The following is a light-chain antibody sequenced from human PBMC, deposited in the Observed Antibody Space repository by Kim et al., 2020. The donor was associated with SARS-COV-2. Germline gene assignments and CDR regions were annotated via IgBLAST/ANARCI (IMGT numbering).Light chain of an antibody. CDR1: QSISTN. Sequence: SVSPGERATLSCRASQSISTNLAWYQQRPGQAPRLLIYGASTRATGIPARFIGSGSGTVFTLTINSLQSEDFAVYSCQQYNNWVTFGGGTRVEIK. V-gene: IGKV3-15*01. J-gene: IGKJ4*01. CDR3: QQYNNWVT. CDR2: GAS.